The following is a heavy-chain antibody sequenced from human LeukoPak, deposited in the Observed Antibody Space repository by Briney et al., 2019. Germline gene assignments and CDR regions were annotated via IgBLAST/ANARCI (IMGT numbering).Heavy chain of an antibody. Sequence: PGGSLRLSCAASGFTVSSNYMSWVRQAPGKGLEWVSVIYSGGSKYYADSVKGRFTISRDNSKNTLYLQMNSLRAEDTAVYYCARDRPYGSGSYYGRNWYFDLWGRGTLVTVSS. CDR1: GFTVSSNY. CDR2: IYSGGSK. CDR3: ARDRPYGSGSYYGRNWYFDL. J-gene: IGHJ2*01. V-gene: IGHV3-53*01. D-gene: IGHD3-10*01.